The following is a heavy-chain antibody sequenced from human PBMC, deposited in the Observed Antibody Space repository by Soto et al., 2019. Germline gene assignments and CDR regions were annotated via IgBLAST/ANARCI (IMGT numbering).Heavy chain of an antibody. J-gene: IGHJ4*02. CDR2: IYHSGST. CDR3: ARDKITGLFDY. D-gene: IGHD2-8*02. CDR1: GGSISSGGYS. V-gene: IGHV4-30-2*01. Sequence: SETLSLTCAVPGGSISSGGYSWSWIRQPPGKGLEWIGYIYHSGSTYYNPSLKSRVTISVDTSKNQFSLKLTSVTAADTAVYYCARDKITGLFDYWGQGTLVTVSS.